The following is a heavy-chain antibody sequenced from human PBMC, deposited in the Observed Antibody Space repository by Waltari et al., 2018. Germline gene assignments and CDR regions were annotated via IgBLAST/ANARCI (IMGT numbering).Heavy chain of an antibody. Sequence: EVQLVESGGGLIQPGGSLRLSCAASGFTVRNYMSWVRQAPGKGLGWVSVIYTGGSTDYADSVKGRFTISRDNSKNTLYRQMNSLRAEDTAVYYCATSMAVAGKGRGWFDSWGQGTLVTVSS. J-gene: IGHJ5*01. CDR1: GFTVRNY. V-gene: IGHV3-53*01. CDR3: ATSMAVAGKGRGWFDS. D-gene: IGHD6-19*01. CDR2: IYTGGST.